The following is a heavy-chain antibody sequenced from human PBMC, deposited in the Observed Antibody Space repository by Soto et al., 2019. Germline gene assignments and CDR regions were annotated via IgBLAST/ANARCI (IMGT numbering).Heavy chain of an antibody. D-gene: IGHD3-10*01. J-gene: IGHJ3*02. V-gene: IGHV1-69*02. CDR2: IIPILGIA. CDR1: GGTFSSYT. Sequence: SVKVSCKASGGTFSSYTISWVRQAPGQGLEWMGRIIPILGIANYAQKFQGRVTITADKSTSTAYMELSSLRSEDTAVYYCAREYYYGSGVREDAFDIWGQGTMVTVSS. CDR3: AREYYYGSGVREDAFDI.